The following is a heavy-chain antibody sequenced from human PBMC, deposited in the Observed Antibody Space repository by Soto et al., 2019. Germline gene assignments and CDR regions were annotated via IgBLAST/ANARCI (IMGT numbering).Heavy chain of an antibody. CDR2: ISWNSGSI. Sequence: SLRLSCAASGFTFDDYAMHWVRQAPGKGLEWVSGISWNSGSIDYADSVKGRFTISRDNAKDSLYLQMNSLRAEDTALYYCAKDRRAVAGTGEFDYWGQGTLVTVSS. CDR3: AKDRRAVAGTGEFDY. CDR1: GFTFDDYA. D-gene: IGHD6-19*01. V-gene: IGHV3-9*01. J-gene: IGHJ4*02.